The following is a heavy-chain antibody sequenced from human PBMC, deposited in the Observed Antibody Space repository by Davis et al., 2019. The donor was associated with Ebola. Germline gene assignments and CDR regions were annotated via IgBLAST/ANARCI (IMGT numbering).Heavy chain of an antibody. V-gene: IGHV1-18*01. CDR1: GYTFTSYG. CDR3: ARGINMVRGPGGNWFDP. D-gene: IGHD3-10*01. J-gene: IGHJ5*02. Sequence: ASVKVSCKASGYTFTSYGISWVRQAPGQGLEWMGWISAYNGNTNYAQKLQGRITMPTDTSTSTAYMELRSLRSDDTAVYYCARGINMVRGPGGNWFDPWGQGTLVTVSS. CDR2: ISAYNGNT.